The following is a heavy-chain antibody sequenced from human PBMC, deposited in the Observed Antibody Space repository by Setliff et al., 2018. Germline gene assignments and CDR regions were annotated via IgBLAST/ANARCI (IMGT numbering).Heavy chain of an antibody. D-gene: IGHD3-3*01. CDR3: TRSSNFWNGYLFDW. CDR1: GGSITVNY. CDR2: MHYSGST. Sequence: SETLSLTCTVSGGSITVNYWSWVRQSPEKGLEWIGFMHYSGSTNYNPSLESRVSISVDTSKNQFSLELNSVTAADAAIYYCTRSSNFWNGYLFDWWGQGSLVTVSS. V-gene: IGHV4-59*08. J-gene: IGHJ4*02.